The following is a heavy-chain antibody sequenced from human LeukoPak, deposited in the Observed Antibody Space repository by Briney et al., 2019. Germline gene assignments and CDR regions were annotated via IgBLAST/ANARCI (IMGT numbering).Heavy chain of an antibody. CDR2: INPSGSST. CDR1: GYTFTSYY. V-gene: IGHV1-46*01. D-gene: IGHD4-17*01. Sequence: ASVKVSCKASGYTFTSYYMHWVRQAPGQGLEWMGLINPSGSSTSYAQKFQGRLSLTRDMSTSTDYMELSSLRSEDTAVYYCARGGDYGDTFDYWGQGTLVTVSS. CDR3: ARGGDYGDTFDY. J-gene: IGHJ4*02.